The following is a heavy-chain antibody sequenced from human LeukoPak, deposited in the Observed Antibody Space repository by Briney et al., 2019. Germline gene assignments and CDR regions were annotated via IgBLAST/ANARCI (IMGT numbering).Heavy chain of an antibody. D-gene: IGHD6-13*01. CDR3: AKPDSSSWYPEYFQH. V-gene: IGHV3-30*18. CDR2: ISYDGSNK. CDR1: GFTFSRYS. J-gene: IGHJ1*01. Sequence: GGSLRLSCAASGFTFSRYSMNWVRQAPGKGLEWVAVISYDGSNKYYADSVKGRFTISRDNSKNTLYLQMNSLRAEDTAVYYCAKPDSSSWYPEYFQHWGQGTLVTVSS.